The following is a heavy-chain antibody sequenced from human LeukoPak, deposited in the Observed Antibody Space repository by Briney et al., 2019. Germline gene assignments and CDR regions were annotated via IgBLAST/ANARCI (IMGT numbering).Heavy chain of an antibody. CDR1: GYTFTGYY. D-gene: IGHD3-22*01. J-gene: IGHJ4*02. CDR3: ARVNRESTMIVVVRPAEGDFDY. CDR2: INPNSGGT. V-gene: IGHV1-2*02. Sequence: GASVKVSCKASGYTFTGYYMHWVRRAPGQGLEWMGWINPNSGGTNYAQKFQGRVTMTRDTSISTAYMELSRLRSDDTAVYYCARVNRESTMIVVVRPAEGDFDYWGQGTLVTVSS.